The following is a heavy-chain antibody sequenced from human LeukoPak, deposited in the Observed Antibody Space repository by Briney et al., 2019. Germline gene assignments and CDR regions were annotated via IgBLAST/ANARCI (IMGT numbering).Heavy chain of an antibody. CDR1: GYSFTSNY. D-gene: IGHD3-10*01. CDR3: GRPLQRGSWTQRALDY. CDR2: MNPNSGNA. V-gene: IGHV1-8*02. J-gene: IGHJ4*02. Sequence: ASVKVSCKASGYSFTSNYIHWVRQATGQGLEWMGWMNPNSGNAGYAQRFQGRVTMTRNNSISTAYMELTSLRSEDTAVYYCGRPLQRGSWTQRALDYWGQGTLVTVSS.